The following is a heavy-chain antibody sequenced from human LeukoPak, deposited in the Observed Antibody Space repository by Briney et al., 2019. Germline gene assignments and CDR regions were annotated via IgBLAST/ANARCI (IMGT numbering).Heavy chain of an antibody. J-gene: IGHJ5*02. Sequence: PSQTLSLTCTVSGGSISSGGYYWSWIRQHPGKGLEWIGYIYYSESTYYNPSLKSRVTISVDTSKNQFSLKLSSVTAADTAVYYCATYSSIVATSFSVFRGFDPWGQGTLVTVSS. CDR2: IYYSEST. V-gene: IGHV4-31*03. CDR1: GGSISSGGYY. CDR3: ATYSSIVATSFSVFRGFDP. D-gene: IGHD5-12*01.